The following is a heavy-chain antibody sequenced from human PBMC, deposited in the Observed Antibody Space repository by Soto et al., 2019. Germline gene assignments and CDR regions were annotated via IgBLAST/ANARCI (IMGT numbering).Heavy chain of an antibody. V-gene: IGHV4-39*01. Sequence: SETLSLTCSVSGDSITTKCYYWGWIRQPPGKGLQWIGNVYWTGSTFSHPSLTSRVFISVDTSKNEFSLRLTSVTAADTAVYYCARSHYTYGLLIDYWGPGTLVTVSS. CDR1: GDSITTKCYY. J-gene: IGHJ4*02. CDR3: ARSHYTYGLLIDY. CDR2: VYWTGST. D-gene: IGHD2-8*01.